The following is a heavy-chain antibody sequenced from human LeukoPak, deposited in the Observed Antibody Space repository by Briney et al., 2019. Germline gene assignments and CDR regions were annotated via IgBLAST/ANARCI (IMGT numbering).Heavy chain of an antibody. V-gene: IGHV3-7*01. CDR1: GSTFTNYW. Sequence: GGSLRLSCAASGSTFTNYWMSWVRQAPGKGLEWVANIKADGSEKFYVDSVKGRFTISRDNAKNSLYLQMNSLRAEDTAVYYCARESSVVRGVITDFDYWGQGTLVTVSS. J-gene: IGHJ4*02. CDR3: ARESSVVRGVITDFDY. CDR2: IKADGSEK. D-gene: IGHD3-10*01.